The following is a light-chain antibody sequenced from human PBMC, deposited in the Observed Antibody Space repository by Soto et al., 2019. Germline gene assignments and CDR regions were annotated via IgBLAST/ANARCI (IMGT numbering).Light chain of an antibody. CDR3: QHYGSSPWT. CDR1: QSVSSSY. CDR2: GAS. J-gene: IGKJ1*01. V-gene: IGKV3-20*01. Sequence: EIVLTQSPGTLSLSPGERATLSCRASQSVSSSYLAWYQQKPGQAPRLLIYGASSRATGIPDRFSGSGSGTDFTLTISRLEPKDFAVYYCQHYGSSPWTFGQGTKVEIK.